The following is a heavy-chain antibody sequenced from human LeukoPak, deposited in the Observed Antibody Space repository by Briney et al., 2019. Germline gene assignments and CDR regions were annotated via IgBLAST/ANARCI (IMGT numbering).Heavy chain of an antibody. CDR3: AKDRAPVLYSSGWYGDY. J-gene: IGHJ4*02. D-gene: IGHD6-19*01. Sequence: ASVQVSCKASGYTFTSHDINWVRQAAGQGLEWMGWMNPNTGKTGYAQNFQGTVTMTRSTSISTAYLELGSLRCEDTAVYYCAKDRAPVLYSSGWYGDYWGQGTLVTVSS. CDR2: MNPNTGKT. V-gene: IGHV1-8*01. CDR1: GYTFTSHD.